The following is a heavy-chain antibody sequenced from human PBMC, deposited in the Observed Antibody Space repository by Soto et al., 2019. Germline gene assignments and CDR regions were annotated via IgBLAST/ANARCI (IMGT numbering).Heavy chain of an antibody. V-gene: IGHV5-51*01. CDR2: IYPGDSDT. Sequence: GESLKISCKGSGYSFTSYWIGWVRQMPGKGLEWMGIIYPGDSDTRYSPSFQGQVTISADKSISTAYLQWSSLKASDTAMYYCARHSYSSGWYDYYGMDVWGQGTTVTVSS. CDR1: GYSFTSYW. J-gene: IGHJ6*02. CDR3: ARHSYSSGWYDYYGMDV. D-gene: IGHD6-19*01.